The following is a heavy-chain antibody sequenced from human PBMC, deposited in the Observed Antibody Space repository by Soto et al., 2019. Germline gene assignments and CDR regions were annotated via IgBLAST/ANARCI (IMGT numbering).Heavy chain of an antibody. Sequence: GASLRLSCVASGFTFRTNPMSWVRQAPGKGLEWVSGVSDSGAKTYYADSVKGRFTVSRDNSKNTLYLEMKSLRAEDTAVYYCAKDFQFGGSGTGYFDNWGQGTLVTVSS. V-gene: IGHV3-23*01. CDR2: VSDSGAKT. CDR1: GFTFRTNP. D-gene: IGHD3-10*01. J-gene: IGHJ4*02. CDR3: AKDFQFGGSGTGYFDN.